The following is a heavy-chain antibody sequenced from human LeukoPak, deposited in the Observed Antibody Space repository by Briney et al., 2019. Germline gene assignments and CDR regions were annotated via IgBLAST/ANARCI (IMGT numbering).Heavy chain of an antibody. V-gene: IGHV1-2*02. Sequence: ASVKVSCKASGYTFTGYYMHWVRQAPGQGLEWMGWINPNSGGTNYAQKFQGRVTMTRDTSISTAYMELSRLRSDDTAVYCCARGNYYDSSGYPIDYWGQGTLVTVSS. D-gene: IGHD3-22*01. CDR3: ARGNYYDSSGYPIDY. CDR1: GYTFTGYY. J-gene: IGHJ4*02. CDR2: INPNSGGT.